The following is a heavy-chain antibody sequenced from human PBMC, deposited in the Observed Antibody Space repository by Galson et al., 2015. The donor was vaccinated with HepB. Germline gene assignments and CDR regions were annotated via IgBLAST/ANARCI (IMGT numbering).Heavy chain of an antibody. CDR1: GFTVSSNY. CDR3: VRDLGIAAAGKGGMDV. J-gene: IGHJ6*02. CDR2: IYSGGST. Sequence: SLRLSCAASGFTVSSNYMSWVRQAPGKGLEWVSVIYSGGSTYYADSVKGRFTISRHNSKNTLYLQMNSLRAEDTAVYYCVRDLGIAAAGKGGMDVWGQGTTVTVSS. D-gene: IGHD6-13*01. V-gene: IGHV3-53*04.